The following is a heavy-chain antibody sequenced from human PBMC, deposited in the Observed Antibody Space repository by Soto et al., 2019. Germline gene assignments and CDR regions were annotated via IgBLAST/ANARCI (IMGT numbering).Heavy chain of an antibody. J-gene: IGHJ4*02. D-gene: IGHD6-13*01. V-gene: IGHV5-51*01. CDR2: IYPGDSDA. Sequence: GESLKISCKGSGYSLTSYWIGWVRQMPGKGLEWMGIIYPGDSDARYSPSFQGQVTTSADKSISTAYLQWSSLKASDTAMYYCARLRYSSSWYLPFEYWGQGTLVTVSS. CDR1: GYSLTSYW. CDR3: ARLRYSSSWYLPFEY.